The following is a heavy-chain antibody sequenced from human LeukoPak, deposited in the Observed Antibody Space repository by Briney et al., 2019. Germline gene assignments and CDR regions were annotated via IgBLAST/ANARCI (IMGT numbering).Heavy chain of an antibody. CDR3: ARRGRAAAAHFGY. V-gene: IGHV4-39*01. J-gene: IGHJ4*02. D-gene: IGHD6-13*01. CDR2: IFYTGSA. Sequence: SETLSLTCTVSGGSISSGRYYWGWIRQPPGKRLEWIGSIFYTGSAHYNPSLESRVIISIDTAKNQFSLKVSSVTAADTAVYFCARRGRAAAAHFGYWGQGSLVTVSS. CDR1: GGSISSGRYY.